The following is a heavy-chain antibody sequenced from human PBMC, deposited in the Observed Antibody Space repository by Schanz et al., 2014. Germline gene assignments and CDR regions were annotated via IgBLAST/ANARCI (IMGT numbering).Heavy chain of an antibody. D-gene: IGHD3-16*01. J-gene: IGHJ3*01. Sequence: EVQLVESGGGLAQPGGSLRLSCAASGITFSGYSMNWVRQAPGKGLEWVSYISGSSSTKYYADSVKGRFTISRDNGKNSLFRKINSRRAEDTSFFFCERDYEMDLSSPRHDAFDVWGQGTVVTVSS. V-gene: IGHV3-48*01. CDR1: GITFSGYS. CDR2: ISGSSSTK. CDR3: ERDYEMDLSSPRHDAFDV.